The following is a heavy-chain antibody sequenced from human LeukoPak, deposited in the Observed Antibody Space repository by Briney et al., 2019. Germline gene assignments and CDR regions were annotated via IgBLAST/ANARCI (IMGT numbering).Heavy chain of an antibody. D-gene: IGHD6-6*01. V-gene: IGHV3-21*01. J-gene: IGHJ3*02. Sequence: GGSLRLSCAASGFTFSSYSMNWVRQAQGKGLERVSSISSGSTYMYYADSVKGRLTISRDNAQNSMYLQMNSLRAEDTAVYYCGRVGGRSKAAKGDAFDIWGQGTMVVVSS. CDR1: GFTFSSYS. CDR2: ISSGSTYM. CDR3: GRVGGRSKAAKGDAFDI.